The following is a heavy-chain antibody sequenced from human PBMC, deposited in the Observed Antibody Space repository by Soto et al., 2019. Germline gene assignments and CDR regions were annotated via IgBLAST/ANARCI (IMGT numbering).Heavy chain of an antibody. D-gene: IGHD3-10*01. V-gene: IGHV4-34*01. CDR3: ARITLLWFGELFSMDYYYYMDV. J-gene: IGHJ6*03. Sequence: SETLSLTCAVYGGSFSGYYWSWIRQPPGKGLEWIGEINHSGSTNYNPSLKSRVTISVDTSKNQFSLKLSSVTAADTAVYYCARITLLWFGELFSMDYYYYMDVRGKGTTVTVSS. CDR2: INHSGST. CDR1: GGSFSGYY.